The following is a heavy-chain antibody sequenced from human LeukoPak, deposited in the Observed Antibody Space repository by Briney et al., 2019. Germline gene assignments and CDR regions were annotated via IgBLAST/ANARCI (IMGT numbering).Heavy chain of an antibody. V-gene: IGHV4-34*01. D-gene: IGHD6-19*01. CDR3: ARFQADDAFDI. Sequence: SETLSLTCAVYGGSFSGYYWSWIRQPPGKGLEWIGEINHSGGTNYNPSLKSRVTISVDTSKNQFSLKLSSVTAADTAVYYCARFQADDAFDIWGQGTVVTVSS. J-gene: IGHJ3*02. CDR2: INHSGGT. CDR1: GGSFSGYY.